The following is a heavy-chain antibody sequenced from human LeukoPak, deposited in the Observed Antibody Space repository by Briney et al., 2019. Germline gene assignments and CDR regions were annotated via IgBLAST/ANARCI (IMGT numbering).Heavy chain of an antibody. CDR1: GYTFSNHW. CDR3: VRLADGNYQYMDV. V-gene: IGHV5-51*01. D-gene: IGHD1-14*01. Sequence: GASLKISCKGSGYTFSNHWIGWVRQMPGKGLEWMGIIFPADSDTRYSPSFQGQVTISADKSISASYLQWSSLKASDTAMYYCVRLADGNYQYMDVWGKGTTVTISS. J-gene: IGHJ6*03. CDR2: IFPADSDT.